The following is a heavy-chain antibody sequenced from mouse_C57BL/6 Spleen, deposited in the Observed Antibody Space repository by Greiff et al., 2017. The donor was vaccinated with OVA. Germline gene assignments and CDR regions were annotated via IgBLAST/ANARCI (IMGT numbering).Heavy chain of an antibody. J-gene: IGHJ4*01. D-gene: IGHD1-1*01. V-gene: IGHV5-16*01. CDR1: GFTFSDYY. Sequence: EVQGVESAGGLVQPGSSMKLSCTASGFTFSDYYMAWVRQVPEKGLEWVANINYDGSSTYYLDSLKSRFIISRDNAKNILYLQMSSLKSEDTATYYCARGSYYYGSSLYYAMDYWGQGTSVTVSS. CDR2: INYDGSST. CDR3: ARGSYYYGSSLYYAMDY.